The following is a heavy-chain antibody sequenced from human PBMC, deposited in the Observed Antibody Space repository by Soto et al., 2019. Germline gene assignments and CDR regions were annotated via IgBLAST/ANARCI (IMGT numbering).Heavy chain of an antibody. J-gene: IGHJ6*03. CDR3: ARFITAFGVVGAKKGYHCYFMAF. CDR1: GYTFANYG. CDR2: ISAYNGKA. D-gene: IGHD3-3*01. Sequence: GASVKVSCKASGYTFANYGVTWVRQAPGQGLEWMGWISAYNGKADHGQKFQGRVTMTTDTFTSTAYMELRSLRSDDTAVYYCARFITAFGVVGAKKGYHCYFMAFGGKGTTVTVSS. V-gene: IGHV1-18*01.